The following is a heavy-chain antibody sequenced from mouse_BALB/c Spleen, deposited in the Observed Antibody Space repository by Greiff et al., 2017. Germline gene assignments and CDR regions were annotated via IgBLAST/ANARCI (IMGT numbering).Heavy chain of an antibody. CDR2: ISSGGSYT. D-gene: IGHD1-1*01. V-gene: IGHV5-6-4*01. CDR1: GFTFSSYT. CDR3: TRVITTVVAERGFAY. Sequence: EVKLMESGGGLVKPGGSLKLSCAASGFTFSSYTMSWVRQTPEKRLEWVATISSGGSYTYYPDSVKGRFTISRDNAKNTLYLQMSSLKSEDTAMYYCTRVITTVVAERGFAYWGQGTLVTVSA. J-gene: IGHJ3*01.